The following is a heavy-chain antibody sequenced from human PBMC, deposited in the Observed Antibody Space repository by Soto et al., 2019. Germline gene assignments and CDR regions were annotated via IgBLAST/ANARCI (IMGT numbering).Heavy chain of an antibody. Sequence: GGSLRLSCAASGFTFSSYAMNWVRQAPGKGLEWVSVISGSGSNTFYADSVRGRFTIPRDNSKKTVYLQMNSLRAEDTAIYYCAKGLSLSYYDILTGPDFWGQGTLVTVSS. CDR3: AKGLSLSYYDILTGPDF. CDR1: GFTFSSYA. V-gene: IGHV3-23*01. D-gene: IGHD3-9*01. CDR2: ISGSGSNT. J-gene: IGHJ4*02.